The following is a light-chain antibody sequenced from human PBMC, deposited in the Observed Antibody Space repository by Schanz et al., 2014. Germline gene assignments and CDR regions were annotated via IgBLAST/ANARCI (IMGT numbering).Light chain of an antibody. V-gene: IGKV3-15*01. Sequence: ELVMTQSPATLSVSPGERVTLSCRASQSVSSNLAWYQKKPGQAPRLLIYDASTRATGISARFSGSGSGTEFSLTISSLQPEDFATYYCQQANSSPLTFGGGTKVEI. CDR2: DAS. CDR1: QSVSSN. J-gene: IGKJ4*01. CDR3: QQANSSPLT.